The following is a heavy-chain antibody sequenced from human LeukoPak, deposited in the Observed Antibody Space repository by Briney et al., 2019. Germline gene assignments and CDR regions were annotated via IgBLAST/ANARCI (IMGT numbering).Heavy chain of an antibody. CDR3: ARRFYYGDNGPFDY. V-gene: IGHV4-39*01. CDR1: GGSFSSENYY. D-gene: IGHD4-17*01. Sequence: PSETLSLTYTVSGGSFSSENYYWAWVRQPPGKALEWIASIFYSGSPYFNPSLESRVTMSVDPSKKQFSLNLSSVTAADTAVYYCARRFYYGDNGPFDYWGQGALVTVSS. CDR2: IFYSGSP. J-gene: IGHJ4*02.